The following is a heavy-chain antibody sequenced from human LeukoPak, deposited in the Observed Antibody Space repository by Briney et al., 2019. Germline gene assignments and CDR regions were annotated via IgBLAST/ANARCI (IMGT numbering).Heavy chain of an antibody. D-gene: IGHD3-10*01. CDR2: INSDGSRT. CDR1: GFTFSSYW. Sequence: PGGSLRLSCAAAGFTFSSYWMHAVRQAPGKGLVWVSGINSDGSRTTYADSVKGRFTISRDNAKNTLYLQMKSLRAEDTAVYYCARDRASHFDYWGQGTLVTVSS. CDR3: ARDRASHFDY. V-gene: IGHV3-74*03. J-gene: IGHJ4*02.